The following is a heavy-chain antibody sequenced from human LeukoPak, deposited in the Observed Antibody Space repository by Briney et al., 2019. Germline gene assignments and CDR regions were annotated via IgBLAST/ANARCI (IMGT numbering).Heavy chain of an antibody. CDR3: ARGHY. V-gene: IGHV3-21*01. Sequence: PGGSLRLSCAASGFIFSNYAMYWVRQAPGKGLEWVSAISGRSDNTYYADSVKGRFTISRDNAKNSLYLQMNSLRAEDTAVYYCARGHYWGQGTLVTVSS. J-gene: IGHJ4*02. CDR2: ISGRSDNT. CDR1: GFIFSNYA.